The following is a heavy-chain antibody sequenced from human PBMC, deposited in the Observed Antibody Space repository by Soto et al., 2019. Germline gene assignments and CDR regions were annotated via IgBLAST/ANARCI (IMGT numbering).Heavy chain of an antibody. Sequence: QITLKESGPTLVKPTQTLTLTCTFSGFSLSTSGVGVGWIRQPPGKALEWLALIYWDDDKRYSPSLKSRLTITKDTSKNQVVLTMTNMDPVDTATYSCAHLPIYCSSTSCYHYFDYWGQGTLVTVSS. D-gene: IGHD2-2*01. CDR2: IYWDDDK. V-gene: IGHV2-5*02. CDR3: AHLPIYCSSTSCYHYFDY. J-gene: IGHJ4*02. CDR1: GFSLSTSGVG.